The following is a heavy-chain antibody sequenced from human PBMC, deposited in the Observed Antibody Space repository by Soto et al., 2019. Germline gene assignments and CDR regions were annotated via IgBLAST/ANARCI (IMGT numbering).Heavy chain of an antibody. J-gene: IGHJ4*02. V-gene: IGHV1-69*12. Sequence: QVQLVQSGAEVKKPGSSVKVSCKASGGTFSSYAISWVRQAPGQGLEWMGGIIPIFGTANYAQKFQGRATITADESTSTAYMELSSLRSEDTAVYYCAVLPVVTAIYPYYFDYWGQGTLVTVSS. CDR1: GGTFSSYA. CDR2: IIPIFGTA. CDR3: AVLPVVTAIYPYYFDY. D-gene: IGHD2-21*02.